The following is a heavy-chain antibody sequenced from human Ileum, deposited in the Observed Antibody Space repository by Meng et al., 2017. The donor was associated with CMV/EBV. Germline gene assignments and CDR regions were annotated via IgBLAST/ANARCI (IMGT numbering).Heavy chain of an antibody. Sequence: GESLKISCAASGFTFSSYGMHWVRQAPGKGLEWVAVIWYDGSNKYYADSVKGRFTISRDNSKNTLYLQINSLRAEDTAVYYCAKAPEKYCSSTSCYPLGSDYWGQGTLVTVSS. J-gene: IGHJ4*02. D-gene: IGHD2-2*01. CDR3: AKAPEKYCSSTSCYPLGSDY. CDR1: GFTFSSYG. V-gene: IGHV3-33*06. CDR2: IWYDGSNK.